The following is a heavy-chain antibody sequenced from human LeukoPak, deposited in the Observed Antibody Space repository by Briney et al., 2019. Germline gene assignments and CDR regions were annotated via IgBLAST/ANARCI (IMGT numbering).Heavy chain of an antibody. D-gene: IGHD3-22*01. CDR2: IKQDGSEK. CDR3: ARLKRNGYYDSSGYYYFDY. V-gene: IGHV3-7*01. CDR1: GFTFSSYE. J-gene: IGHJ4*02. Sequence: GGSLRLSCAASGFTFSSYEMNWVRQAPGKGLEWVANIKQDGSEKYYVDSVKGRFTISRDNAKNSLYLQMNSLRAEDTAVYYCARLKRNGYYDSSGYYYFDYWGQGTLVTVSS.